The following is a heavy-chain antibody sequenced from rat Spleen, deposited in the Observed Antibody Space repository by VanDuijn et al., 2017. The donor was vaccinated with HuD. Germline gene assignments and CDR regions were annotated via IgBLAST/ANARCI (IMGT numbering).Heavy chain of an antibody. J-gene: IGHJ2*01. D-gene: IGHD1-9*01. CDR3: ASVYYGYTY. CDR2: IIYDGSST. V-gene: IGHV5-17*01. Sequence: EVQLVESGGGLVQPGRSLKLSCAASGFTFSDYAMAWVRQAPKKGLEWVATIIYDGSSTYYRDSVKGRFTISRDNAKSTLYLQMDSLRSEDTATYYCASVYYGYTYWGQGVMVTVSS. CDR1: GFTFSDYA.